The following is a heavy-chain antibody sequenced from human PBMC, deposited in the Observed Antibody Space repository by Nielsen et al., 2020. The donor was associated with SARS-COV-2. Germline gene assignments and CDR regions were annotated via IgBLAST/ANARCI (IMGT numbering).Heavy chain of an antibody. J-gene: IGHJ6*03. V-gene: IGHV4-4*02. Sequence: SETLSLTCAVSGCSLSSKNGWSWVRQPPGKGLEWIGEIFESGSTNYNPSLKTRVTISVDKSKKQFSLELSSVTAADTAVYYCARTCSSSSYYYYHYYMDVWGKGTTVTVSS. CDR1: GCSLSSKNG. CDR3: ARTCSSSSYYYYHYYMDV. D-gene: IGHD6-6*01. CDR2: IFESGST.